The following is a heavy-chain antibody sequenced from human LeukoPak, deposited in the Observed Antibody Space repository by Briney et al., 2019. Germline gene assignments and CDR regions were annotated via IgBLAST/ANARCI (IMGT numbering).Heavy chain of an antibody. J-gene: IGHJ4*02. Sequence: PSETLSLTCTVSGGSISSGSHHWGWFRQSPGKGLEWIGSIYDSRTIYYNPSLNSRVTISAVTSKNQFSLQLNSVTAADTAVYYCARGRYSGTTYYFDYWGQGTLVTVSS. CDR3: ARGRYSGTTYYFDY. D-gene: IGHD5-12*01. V-gene: IGHV4-39*01. CDR2: IYDSRTI. CDR1: GGSISSGSHH.